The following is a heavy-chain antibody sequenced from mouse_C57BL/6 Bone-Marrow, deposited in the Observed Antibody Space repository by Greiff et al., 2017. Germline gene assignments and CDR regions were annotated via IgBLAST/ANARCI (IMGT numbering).Heavy chain of an antibody. D-gene: IGHD1-1*01. CDR3: VPLSSPFYFDY. J-gene: IGHJ2*01. CDR2: INPNNGGT. V-gene: IGHV1-22*01. Sequence: EVKVVESGPELVKPGASVKMSCKASGYTFTDYNMHWVKQSHGKSLEWIGYINPNNGGTSYKQTLKGKATFSVNKSYSSAYLELRSLTSEDSAIYYCVPLSSPFYFDYWGQGTTLTVSS. CDR1: GYTFTDYN.